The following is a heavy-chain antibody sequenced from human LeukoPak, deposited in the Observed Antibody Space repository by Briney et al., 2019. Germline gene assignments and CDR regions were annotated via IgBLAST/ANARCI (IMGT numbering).Heavy chain of an antibody. J-gene: IGHJ4*02. CDR3: ARGGLTIAEATTSWYLDY. CDR1: GLSFSIYG. CDR2: TWYDGSNK. D-gene: IGHD1-26*01. V-gene: IGHV3-33*01. Sequence: GRSLTLSCATSGLSFSIYGMHWVRQAQGKGLEWVALTWYDGSNKNHPDSVKGRFTISRDNSKNTLYLQMNSLRGEDTAVYYCARGGLTIAEATTSWYLDYWGQGTLVTVSS.